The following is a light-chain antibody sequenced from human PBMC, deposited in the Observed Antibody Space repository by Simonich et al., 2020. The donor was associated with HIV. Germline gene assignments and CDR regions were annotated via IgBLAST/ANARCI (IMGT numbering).Light chain of an antibody. J-gene: IGKJ2*01. Sequence: DIVIMQSPDSLAVSLGERATINCKSSQSVLYSSNNKNYLAWYQQKPGQPPKLLIYWASTRESGVPDRFSGSGSGTDFTLTISSLQAEDVAVYYCQQYYSTLYTFGQGTKLEIK. V-gene: IGKV4-1*01. CDR1: QSVLYSSNNKNY. CDR3: QQYYSTLYT. CDR2: WAS.